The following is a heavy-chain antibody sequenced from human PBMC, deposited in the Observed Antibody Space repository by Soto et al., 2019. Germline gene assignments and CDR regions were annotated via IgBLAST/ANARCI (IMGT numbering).Heavy chain of an antibody. Sequence: EVQLLESGGVVVQTGGSLRLSCAASGFTFSSYAMTWVRQPPGKGLEWVSVISGVDGSTDYAESVKGRFTISRDNSKKTLYLLMNSLRAEDTAVYYCAKNDGGYHSFPDHWGQGTLVTVSS. V-gene: IGHV3-23*01. D-gene: IGHD3-22*01. CDR1: GFTFSSYA. J-gene: IGHJ4*02. CDR3: AKNDGGYHSFPDH. CDR2: ISGVDGST.